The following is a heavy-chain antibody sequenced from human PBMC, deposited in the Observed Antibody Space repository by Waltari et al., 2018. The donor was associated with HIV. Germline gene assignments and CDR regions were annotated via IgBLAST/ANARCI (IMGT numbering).Heavy chain of an antibody. CDR3: ARPRGVVAATINYYYGMDV. V-gene: IGHV1-69*01. CDR2: IIPIFGTA. CDR1: GGTFSSYA. J-gene: IGHJ6*02. D-gene: IGHD2-15*01. Sequence: QVQLVQSGAEVKKPGSSVKVSCKASGGTFSSYAISWVRPAHGQGLEWMGGIIPIFGTANYAQKFQGRVTITADESTSTAYMELSSLRSEDTAVYYCARPRGVVAATINYYYGMDVWGQGTTVTVSS.